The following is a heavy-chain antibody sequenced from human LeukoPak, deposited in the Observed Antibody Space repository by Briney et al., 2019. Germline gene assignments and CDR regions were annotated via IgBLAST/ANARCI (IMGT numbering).Heavy chain of an antibody. Sequence: GGSLRLSCAASGFTFSSYGMHWVRQAPGKGLEWVAFIRYDGSNKYYADSVKGRFTISRDNSKNTLYLQMNSLRAEDTAVYYCAILPAAGTLSWFDPWGQGTLVTVSS. CDR1: GFTFSSYG. V-gene: IGHV3-30*02. CDR3: AILPAAGTLSWFDP. D-gene: IGHD6-13*01. CDR2: IRYDGSNK. J-gene: IGHJ5*02.